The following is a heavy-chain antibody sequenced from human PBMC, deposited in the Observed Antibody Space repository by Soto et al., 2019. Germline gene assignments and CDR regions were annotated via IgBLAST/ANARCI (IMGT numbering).Heavy chain of an antibody. CDR2: ISHDGRNK. Sequence: GGSLRLSCAASGFTFSRHGIHWVRQAPGNGLEWVAVISHDGRNKYYVDSVKGRFTISRDNSKNTLYLQMNGLRAEDTAVYYCAKGYDTGGYYMYYYGMDVWGQGTTVTVSS. CDR3: AKGYDTGGYYMYYYGMDV. V-gene: IGHV3-30*18. CDR1: GFTFSRHG. J-gene: IGHJ6*02. D-gene: IGHD3-22*01.